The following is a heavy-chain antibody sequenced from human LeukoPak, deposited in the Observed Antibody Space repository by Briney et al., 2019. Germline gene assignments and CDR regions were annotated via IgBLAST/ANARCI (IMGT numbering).Heavy chain of an antibody. J-gene: IGHJ4*02. CDR2: INHSGST. CDR1: GGSFSGYY. CDR3: ARDAFYCSSTSCYGTRLYYCDY. V-gene: IGHV4-34*01. Sequence: SETLSLTCAVYGGSFSGYYWSWIRQPPGKGLEWIGEINHSGSTNYNPSHKSRVTISVGTSKNQFSLKLSSATAADTAVYYCARDAFYCSSTSCYGTRLYYCDYWGQGTLVTVSS. D-gene: IGHD2-2*01.